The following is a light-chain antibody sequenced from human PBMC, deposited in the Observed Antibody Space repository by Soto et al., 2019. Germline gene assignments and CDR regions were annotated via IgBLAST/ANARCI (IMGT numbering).Light chain of an antibody. CDR3: QQANSFPRT. V-gene: IGKV1D-12*01. J-gene: IGKJ1*01. CDR1: QAISTW. Sequence: DIQMTQSPSSVSASVADRVTITCRASQAISTWLAWYQQKPGKAPKLLIYAASNLQTGVPPRFSGXGSGTDFPLTISSLQPEDFATYYCQQANSFPRTFGXGT. CDR2: AAS.